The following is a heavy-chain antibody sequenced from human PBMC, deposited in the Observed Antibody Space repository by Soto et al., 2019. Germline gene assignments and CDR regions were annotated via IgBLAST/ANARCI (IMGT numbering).Heavy chain of an antibody. J-gene: IGHJ4*02. D-gene: IGHD2-15*01. CDR1: GFTFSASA. CDR2: IRSNGRT. Sequence: EVQLVESGGGLVQPGGSLELSCAASGFTFSASAMHWVRQASGKGLVWVGRIRSNGRTAYAASMQGRFTNSRDDSKKTAYLQSNTLKTDDTAVYYCARLDCSGGSCYPYYFEHWGQGDLVTVSA. CDR3: ARLDCSGGSCYPYYFEH. V-gene: IGHV3-73*02.